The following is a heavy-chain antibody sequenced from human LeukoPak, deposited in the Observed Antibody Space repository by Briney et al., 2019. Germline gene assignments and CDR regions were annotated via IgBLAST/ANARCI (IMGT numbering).Heavy chain of an antibody. CDR3: ARGDKFGELLWWFDP. V-gene: IGHV3-30-3*01. CDR1: GFTFSSYA. J-gene: IGHJ5*02. Sequence: GRSLRLSCAASGFTFSSYAMHWVRQAPGKGLEWVAVISYDGSNKYYADSVKGRFTISRDNSKNTLYLQMNSLRAEDTAVYYCARGDKFGELLWWFDPWGQGTLVTVSS. D-gene: IGHD3-10*01. CDR2: ISYDGSNK.